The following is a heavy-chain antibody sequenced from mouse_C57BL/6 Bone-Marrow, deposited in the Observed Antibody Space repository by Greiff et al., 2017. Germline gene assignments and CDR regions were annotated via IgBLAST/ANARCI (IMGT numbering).Heavy chain of an antibody. Sequence: EVKVVESGGGLVKPGGSLKLSCAASGFTFSSYAMSWVRQTPEKRLEWVATISDGGSYTYYPDNVKGRFTISRDNAKNNLYLQMSHLKAEDTAMYYCARDNYGYDEGYWYFDVWGTGTTVTVSS. D-gene: IGHD2-2*01. CDR2: ISDGGSYT. J-gene: IGHJ1*03. CDR3: ARDNYGYDEGYWYFDV. CDR1: GFTFSSYA. V-gene: IGHV5-4*01.